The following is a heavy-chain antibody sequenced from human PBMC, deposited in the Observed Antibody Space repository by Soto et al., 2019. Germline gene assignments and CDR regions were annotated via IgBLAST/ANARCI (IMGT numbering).Heavy chain of an antibody. CDR1: GDNFSKYV. D-gene: IGHD2-15*01. CDR2: IIPMFGTV. V-gene: IGHV1-69*01. J-gene: IGHJ5*02. Sequence: QVQLVQSGAEVKKPGSSVKVSCKASGDNFSKYVISWARQAPGQGLEWMGGIIPMFGTVNYAQRFQVRLTITADESTSRAYMELSTLRSDDTAGYYCATLSRKHCRGGTCYEGWFDPWGQGTLVTVSS. CDR3: ATLSRKHCRGGTCYEGWFDP.